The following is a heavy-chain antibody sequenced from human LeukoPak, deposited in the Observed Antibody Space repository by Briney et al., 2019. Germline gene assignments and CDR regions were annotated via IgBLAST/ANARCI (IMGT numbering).Heavy chain of an antibody. D-gene: IGHD6-13*01. CDR2: SRNKANSYTT. V-gene: IGHV3-72*01. Sequence: PGGSLRLSCAASGFTFSDHYMDWVRQAPGKGLEWLGRSRNKANSYTTEYAASVKGRFTISRDDSKNSLYLQMNSLKTDDTAVYYCARNLEQQLFGENWGQGTLVTVSS. CDR3: ARNLEQQLFGEN. CDR1: GFTFSDHY. J-gene: IGHJ4*02.